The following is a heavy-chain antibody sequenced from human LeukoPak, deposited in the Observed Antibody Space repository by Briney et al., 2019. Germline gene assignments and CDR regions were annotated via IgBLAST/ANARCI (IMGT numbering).Heavy chain of an antibody. D-gene: IGHD1-26*01. Sequence: GESLKISCKGSGYSFTSYWISWVRQMPGKGLEWMGRIDPSDSYTNYSPSFQGHVTISADKSISTAYLQWSSLNASDTAMYYCATVGATIENDYWGQGTLVTVSS. CDR3: ATVGATIENDY. J-gene: IGHJ4*02. V-gene: IGHV5-10-1*01. CDR2: IDPSDSYT. CDR1: GYSFTSYW.